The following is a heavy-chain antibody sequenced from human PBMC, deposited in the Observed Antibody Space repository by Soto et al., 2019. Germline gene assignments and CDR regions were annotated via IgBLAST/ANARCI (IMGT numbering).Heavy chain of an antibody. CDR3: AKRSSSSTFDY. CDR1: GFTFSSYA. Sequence: EVQLLESGGGLVQPGESLRLSCAASGFTFSSYAMSWVRQAPGKGLVWVSVISGSDDSTYYADSVKGRFTISRDNSKNTLYLQMNILRAEDTAVYYCAKRSSSSTFDYWGQGTLVTGSS. CDR2: ISGSDDST. D-gene: IGHD6-6*01. J-gene: IGHJ4*02. V-gene: IGHV3-23*01.